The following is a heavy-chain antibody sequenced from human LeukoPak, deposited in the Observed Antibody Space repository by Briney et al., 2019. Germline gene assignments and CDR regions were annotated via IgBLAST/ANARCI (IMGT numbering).Heavy chain of an antibody. J-gene: IGHJ4*02. CDR2: IYYSGST. CDR3: ARSHCSSTSCPDYFDY. CDR1: GGSVSSGSYY. V-gene: IGHV4-61*01. D-gene: IGHD2-2*01. Sequence: SETLSLTCTVSGGSVSSGSYYWSWIRQPPGMGLEWIGYIYYSGSTNYNPSLKSRVTISVDTSKNQFSLKLSSVTAADTAVYYCARSHCSSTSCPDYFDYWGQGTLVTVSS.